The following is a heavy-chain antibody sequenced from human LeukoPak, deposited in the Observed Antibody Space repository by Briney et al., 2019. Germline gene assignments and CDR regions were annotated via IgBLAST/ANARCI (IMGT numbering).Heavy chain of an antibody. CDR3: GRGRGDWSSWYVWFDP. V-gene: IGHV3-53*01. J-gene: IGHJ5*02. Sequence: GGSLRLSCAASGFTFSSYGMHWVRQAPGKGLEWVAIIYSGGSTYYADSVKGRITISRDNSKNTLYLQMNSLGAEDTAVYCCGRGRGDWSSWYVWFDPWGQGTLVTVSS. D-gene: IGHD6-13*01. CDR1: GFTFSSYG. CDR2: IYSGGST.